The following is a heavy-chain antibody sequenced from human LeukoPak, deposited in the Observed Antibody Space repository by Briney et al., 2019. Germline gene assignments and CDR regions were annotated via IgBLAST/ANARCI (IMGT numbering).Heavy chain of an antibody. CDR3: AREGGYYYDSSGYYLDY. Sequence: SVKVSCKASGGTFSSYAISWVRQAPGQGLEWMGGIIPIFGTANYAQKFQGRVTITADESTSTAYMELSSLRSEDTAVYYCAREGGYYYDSSGYYLDYWGQGTLVTVSS. V-gene: IGHV1-69*13. J-gene: IGHJ4*02. CDR2: IIPIFGTA. CDR1: GGTFSSYA. D-gene: IGHD3-22*01.